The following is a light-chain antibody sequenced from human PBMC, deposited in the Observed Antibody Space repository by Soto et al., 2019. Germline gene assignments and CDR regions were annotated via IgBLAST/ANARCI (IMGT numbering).Light chain of an antibody. CDR1: QSVGSN. CDR3: QQYGSSGT. V-gene: IGKV3-20*01. CDR2: GAS. Sequence: EIVMTQSPATLSVSPGEIATLSCRARQSVGSNLAWYQQKPGQAPRILIYGASNRATGIPDRFSGGGSGTDFTLTISRLEPEDFAVYYCQQYGSSGTFGQGTKVDIK. J-gene: IGKJ1*01.